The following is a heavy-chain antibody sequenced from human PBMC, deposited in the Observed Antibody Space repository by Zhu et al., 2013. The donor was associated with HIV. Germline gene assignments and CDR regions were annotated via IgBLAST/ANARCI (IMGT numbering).Heavy chain of an antibody. J-gene: IGHJ4*02. CDR3: ARGCHPLGGSSCAGHLDY. Sequence: QVQLVQSGAEVKKPGSSVKVSCKASGGTFSSYAISWVRQAPGQGLEWMGGIIPIFGTANYAQKFQGGVTITADESTSTAYMELSSLRSEDTAVYYCARGCHPLGGSSCAGHLDYWGQGTLVIVSS. V-gene: IGHV1-69*12. D-gene: IGHD6-13*01. CDR1: GGTFSSYA. CDR2: IIPIFGTA.